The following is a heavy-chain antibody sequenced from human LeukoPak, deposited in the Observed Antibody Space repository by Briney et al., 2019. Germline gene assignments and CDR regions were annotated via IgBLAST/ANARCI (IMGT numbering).Heavy chain of an antibody. Sequence: ASVKVSCKASGYTFTGCYMHWVRQASGQGLEWMGWMNPNSGNTGYAQTFQGRVTMTRSTSISTAYMELSTLRFEDTAVYYCIRSVRNGHFDYWGQGALVTVSS. J-gene: IGHJ4*02. D-gene: IGHD2-8*01. V-gene: IGHV1-8*02. CDR1: GYTFTGCY. CDR2: MNPNSGNT. CDR3: IRSVRNGHFDY.